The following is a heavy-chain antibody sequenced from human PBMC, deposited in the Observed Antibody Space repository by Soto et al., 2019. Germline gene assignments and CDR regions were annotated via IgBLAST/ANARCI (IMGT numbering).Heavy chain of an antibody. J-gene: IGHJ3*02. CDR2: ISGSGGST. CDR3: GKVLGRGSHPDAFDI. CDR1: GFTFSSYA. Sequence: GGSLRLSCAASGFTFSSYAMSWVRQAPGKGLEWVSAISGSGGSTYYADSVKGRFTISKDNSKNTLYLQMNSLRAEDTAVYFCGKVLGRGSHPDAFDIWGQGTMVTVSS. V-gene: IGHV3-23*01. D-gene: IGHD3-10*01.